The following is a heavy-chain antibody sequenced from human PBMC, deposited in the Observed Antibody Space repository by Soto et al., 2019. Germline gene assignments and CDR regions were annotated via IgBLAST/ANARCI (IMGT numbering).Heavy chain of an antibody. CDR2: ISGTGAST. V-gene: IGHV3-23*01. Sequence: SCAASGFTFTSYAMSWVRQAPGQGLEWVSGISGTGASTYYADSVKGRFTISRDSYKNTLYLQINSLRAEDTAVYYCARGAVVVVTAAFDYWGQGSLVTVS. D-gene: IGHD2-21*02. J-gene: IGHJ4*02. CDR3: ARGAVVVVTAAFDY. CDR1: GFTFTSYA.